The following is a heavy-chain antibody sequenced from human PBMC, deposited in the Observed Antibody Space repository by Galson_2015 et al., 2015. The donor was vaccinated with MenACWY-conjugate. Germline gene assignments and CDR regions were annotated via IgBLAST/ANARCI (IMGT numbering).Heavy chain of an antibody. V-gene: IGHV3-23*01. J-gene: IGHJ4*02. CDR2: ISSSGGST. Sequence: SLRLSCAASGFIFSNYGISWVRQAPGKGLEWVSAISSSGGSTYYADSVKGRFTISRDNSKNTVRLQMSSLRADDTAVYYCARDLDYWGQGALVIVSS. CDR1: GFIFSNYG. CDR3: ARDLDY.